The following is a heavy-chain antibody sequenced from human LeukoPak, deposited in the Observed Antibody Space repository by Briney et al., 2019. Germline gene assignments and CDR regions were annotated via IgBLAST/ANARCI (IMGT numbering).Heavy chain of an antibody. CDR2: ISGSGGST. J-gene: IGHJ4*02. V-gene: IGHV3-23*01. CDR3: AKDVAATPWKSIADDY. CDR1: GFTFSSYG. Sequence: GGSLRLSCAASGFTFSSYGMSWVRQAPGKGLEWVSAISGSGGSTYYADSVKGRFTISRDNSKNTLYLQMNSLRAEDTAVYYCAKDVAATPWKSIADDYWGQGTLVTVSS. D-gene: IGHD2-15*01.